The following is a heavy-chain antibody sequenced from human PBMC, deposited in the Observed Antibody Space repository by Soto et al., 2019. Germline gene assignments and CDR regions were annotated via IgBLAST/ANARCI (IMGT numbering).Heavy chain of an antibody. CDR2: IWYDGSNK. CDR1: GFTFSSYG. CDR3: ARDLGGSGSPFDI. V-gene: IGHV3-33*01. D-gene: IGHD6-19*01. J-gene: IGHJ3*02. Sequence: GGSLRLSCAASGFTFSSYGMHWVRQAPGKGLEWVAVIWYDGSNKYYADSVKGRFTISRDNSKNTLYLQMNSLRAEDTAVYYCARDLGGSGSPFDIWGQGTMVTVSS.